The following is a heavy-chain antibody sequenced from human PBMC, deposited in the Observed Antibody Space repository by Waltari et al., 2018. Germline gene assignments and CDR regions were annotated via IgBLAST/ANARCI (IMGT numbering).Heavy chain of an antibody. D-gene: IGHD6-19*01. CDR3: ARLDSSGWQY. CDR1: GYSFTSYW. CDR2: IYPGDSET. V-gene: IGHV5-51*01. J-gene: IGHJ4*02. Sequence: EVQLEQSGSEVKKPGESLRISCNGSGYSFTSYWTAWVRQMPGRGLEWMGIIYPGDSETRYSPPFEGQVTMSADKSISTAYLQWSRLQASDTAIYYCARLDSSGWQYWGQGTLVIDSS.